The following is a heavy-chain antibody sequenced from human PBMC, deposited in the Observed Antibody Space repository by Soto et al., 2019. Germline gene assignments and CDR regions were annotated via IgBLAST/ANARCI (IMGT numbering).Heavy chain of an antibody. V-gene: IGHV4-61*01. CDR2: IYYSGST. D-gene: IGHD2-15*01. J-gene: IGHJ6*02. CDR1: GGSVSSGSYY. Sequence: PSETLSLTCTVSGGSVSSGSYYWSWIRQPPGKGLEWIGYIYYSGSTNYNPSLKSRVTISVDTSKNQFSLKLSSVTAADTAVYYCASTKRAVAAMGYGMDVWGQGTTVTVSS. CDR3: ASTKRAVAAMGYGMDV.